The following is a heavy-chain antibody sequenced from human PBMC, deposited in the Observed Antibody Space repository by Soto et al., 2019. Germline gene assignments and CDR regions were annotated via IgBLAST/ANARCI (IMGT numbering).Heavy chain of an antibody. CDR3: ARGSLTVTRGLSVD. CDR2: ISSSSSYI. CDR1: GFTFSSYS. D-gene: IGHD4-17*01. V-gene: IGHV3-21*01. Sequence: EVQLVESGGGLVKPGGSLRLSCAASGFTFSSYSMNWVRQAPGKGLEWVSSISSSSSYIYYADSVKGRFTISRDNAKNSLYLQMNSLRAEDTAVYYCARGSLTVTRGLSVDWGQGTLVTVSS. J-gene: IGHJ4*02.